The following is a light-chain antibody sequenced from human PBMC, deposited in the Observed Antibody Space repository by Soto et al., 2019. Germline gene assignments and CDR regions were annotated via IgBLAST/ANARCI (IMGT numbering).Light chain of an antibody. CDR2: DAS. CDR3: QQYSSNST. J-gene: IGKJ1*01. V-gene: IGKV1-5*01. CDR1: QSISSW. Sequence: DIQMTQSPSTLSASVGDRVTITCRARQSISSWLAWYQQKPGKAPKLLIYDASSLESGVPSRFSGTGSGTEFTFCIDSQQPDDFATFYCQQYSSNSTFGQGTKVEI.